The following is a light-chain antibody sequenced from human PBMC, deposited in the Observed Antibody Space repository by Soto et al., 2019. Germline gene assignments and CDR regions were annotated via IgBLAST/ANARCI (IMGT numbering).Light chain of an antibody. CDR2: GAS. J-gene: IGKJ4*01. Sequence: EIVMTQSPASLSVSPGKRATLSCRASQRVSSNLAWYQQKPGQAPRLLIYGASTRATGIPARFSGSGSGTEFTLTLSSLQSEDFAVYYCQQYNNWPPLTFGGGTKVDIK. CDR3: QQYNNWPPLT. CDR1: QRVSSN. V-gene: IGKV3-15*01.